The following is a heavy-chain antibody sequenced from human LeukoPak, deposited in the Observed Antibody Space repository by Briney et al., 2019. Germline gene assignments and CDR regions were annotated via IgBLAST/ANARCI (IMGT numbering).Heavy chain of an antibody. CDR1: GGSISSSSYY. V-gene: IGHV4-39*01. D-gene: IGHD4-11*01. J-gene: IGHJ6*03. Sequence: SETLSLTCTVSGGSISSSSYYWGWIRQPPGKGLEWIGSIYYSGSTYYNPSLKSRVTISVDTSKNQFSLKLSSVTAADTAVYYCARHPSSNYGYYYYMDVWGKGTTVTVSS. CDR2: IYYSGST. CDR3: ARHPSSNYGYYYYMDV.